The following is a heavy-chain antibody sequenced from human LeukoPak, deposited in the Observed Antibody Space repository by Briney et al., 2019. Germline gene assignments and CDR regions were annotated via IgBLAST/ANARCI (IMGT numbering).Heavy chain of an antibody. CDR1: GYTFTGYY. V-gene: IGHV1-2*02. CDR3: ARDLWLPREGFDY. Sequence: ASVKVSCKASGYTFTGYYMHWVRQAPGQGLEGMGWINPNSGGTNYAQKFQGRVTMTRDTSISTAYMELSRLRSDDTAVYYCARDLWLPREGFDYWGQGTLVTVSS. CDR2: INPNSGGT. J-gene: IGHJ4*02. D-gene: IGHD5-12*01.